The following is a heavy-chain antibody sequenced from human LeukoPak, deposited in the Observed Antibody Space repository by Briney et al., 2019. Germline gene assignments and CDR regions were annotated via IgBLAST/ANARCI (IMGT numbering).Heavy chain of an antibody. CDR2: ISGSGGST. Sequence: GGSLRLSCAASGFTFSSYAMSWVRQAPGKGLEWVSAISGSGGSTYYADSVKGRFTISRGNSKNTLYLQMNSLRAEDTAVYYCAHHYDFWSGYLKNDYWGQGTPVTVSS. CDR3: AHHYDFWSGYLKNDY. CDR1: GFTFSSYA. V-gene: IGHV3-23*01. J-gene: IGHJ4*02. D-gene: IGHD3-3*01.